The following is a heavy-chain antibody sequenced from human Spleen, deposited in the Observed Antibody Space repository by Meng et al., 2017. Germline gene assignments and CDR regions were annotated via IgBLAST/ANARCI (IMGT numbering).Heavy chain of an antibody. CDR1: GFTFSSHA. D-gene: IGHD3-3*01. CDR2: ITGNGGST. J-gene: IGHJ4*02. CDR3: AKDENVRFLEWLLHFDY. Sequence: ETLSLTCAASGFTFSSHARSWIRQAPGKGLEWVSVITGNGGSTYYADPVKGRFTISRDNSKTTLYLQMNSLRAEDTAVYYCAKDENVRFLEWLLHFDYWGQGTLVTVSS. V-gene: IGHV3-23*01.